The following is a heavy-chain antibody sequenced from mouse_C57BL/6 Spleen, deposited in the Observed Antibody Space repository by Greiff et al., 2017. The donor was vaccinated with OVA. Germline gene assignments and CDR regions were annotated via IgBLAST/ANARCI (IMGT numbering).Heavy chain of an antibody. CDR1: GYAFSSSW. CDR2: IYPGDGDT. D-gene: IGHD2-3*01. V-gene: IGHV1-82*01. CDR3: ARSGGEGYLDYFDY. Sequence: VQLQQSGPELVKPGASVKISCKASGYAFSSSWMNWVKQRPGQGLEWIGRIYPGDGDTNYNGKFKGKATLTADKSSSTAYMQLSSLTSEESAVYFCARSGGEGYLDYFDYWGQGTTLTVSS. J-gene: IGHJ2*01.